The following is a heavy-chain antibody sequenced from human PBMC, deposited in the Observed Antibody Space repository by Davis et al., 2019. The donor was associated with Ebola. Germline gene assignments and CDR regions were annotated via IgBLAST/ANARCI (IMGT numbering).Heavy chain of an antibody. Sequence: PSETLSLTCAISGGSITTSNYYWAWIRQPPGKGLEWIGAIHYSGITYYNPSLKSRVTISVDSSEGQFSLRVSSVTAADTAVYYCGRHQEEDGSNPKPVDCWGQGTLVVVSS. J-gene: IGHJ4*02. CDR1: GGSITTSNYY. V-gene: IGHV4-39*01. CDR2: IHYSGIT. CDR3: GRHQEEDGSNPKPVDC.